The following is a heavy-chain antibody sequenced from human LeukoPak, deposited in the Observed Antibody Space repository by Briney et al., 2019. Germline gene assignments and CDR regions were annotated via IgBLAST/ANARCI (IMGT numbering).Heavy chain of an antibody. CDR2: IAYDGSRA. CDR3: TRYNNDHFDY. V-gene: IGHV3-33*01. D-gene: IGHD1-14*01. CDR1: GLTFGGYG. Sequence: GGSLRLSCAGSGLTFGGYGMHWFRQTPGKGREWVAVIAYDGSRAFYADSVKGRFTISRDNSKNTMSAQMDDLRAEDTAVYYCTRYNNDHFDYWGQGTLVTVSS. J-gene: IGHJ4*02.